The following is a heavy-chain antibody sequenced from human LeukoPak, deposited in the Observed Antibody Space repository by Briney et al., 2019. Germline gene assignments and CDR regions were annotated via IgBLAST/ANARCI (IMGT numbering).Heavy chain of an antibody. V-gene: IGHV3-7*01. CDR1: GFTFSNFW. D-gene: IGHD1-26*01. Sequence: GGSLRLSCAASGFTFSNFWMSWVRQAPGKGLEWVANIKQDGSEKHYVDSVKGRFTISRDNAKNSLYLQMNSLRAEDTAVYYCASSGSYRFDYWGQGTLVTVSS. CDR3: ASSGSYRFDY. CDR2: IKQDGSEK. J-gene: IGHJ4*02.